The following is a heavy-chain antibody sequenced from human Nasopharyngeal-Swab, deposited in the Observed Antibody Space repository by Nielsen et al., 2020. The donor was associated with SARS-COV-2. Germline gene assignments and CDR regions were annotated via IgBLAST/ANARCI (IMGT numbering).Heavy chain of an antibody. CDR2: IYYSGSS. Sequence: PGKGLEWIGSIYYSGSSYYNPSLESRVTISVDTSKNQFSLKLSSVTAADTAVYYCARLRATVTTSYYYYYYVDVWGKGATVTVSS. D-gene: IGHD4-11*01. J-gene: IGHJ6*03. V-gene: IGHV4-39*01. CDR3: ARLRATVTTSYYYYYYVDV.